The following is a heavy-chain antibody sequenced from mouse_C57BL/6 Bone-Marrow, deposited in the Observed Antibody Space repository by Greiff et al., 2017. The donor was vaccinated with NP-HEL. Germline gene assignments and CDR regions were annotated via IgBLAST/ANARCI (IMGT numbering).Heavy chain of an antibody. CDR1: GYTFTSYG. CDR3: ARSGDDYVWFAY. CDR2: IYPRSGNT. D-gene: IGHD2-4*01. J-gene: IGHJ3*01. V-gene: IGHV1-81*01. Sequence: QVQLQQSGAELARPGASVKLSCKASGYTFTSYGISWVKQRTGQGLEWIGEIYPRSGNTYYNEKFKGKATLTADKSSSTAYMELRSLTSEDSAVYFCARSGDDYVWFAYWGQGTLVTVSA.